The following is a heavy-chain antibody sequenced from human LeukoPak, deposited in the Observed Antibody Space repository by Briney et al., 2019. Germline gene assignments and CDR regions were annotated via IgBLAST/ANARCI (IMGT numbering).Heavy chain of an antibody. Sequence: KSSETLSLTCTVSGGSISSSSYYWGWIRQPPGKGLEWIGCIYYTGSTYYNPSLKSRVTISVDTSKNQFSLKLSSVTAADTAVYYCARHRWGPGSPPYNWFDPWGQGTLVTVSS. V-gene: IGHV4-39*01. CDR1: GGSISSSSYY. D-gene: IGHD1-26*01. CDR2: IYYTGST. J-gene: IGHJ5*02. CDR3: ARHRWGPGSPPYNWFDP.